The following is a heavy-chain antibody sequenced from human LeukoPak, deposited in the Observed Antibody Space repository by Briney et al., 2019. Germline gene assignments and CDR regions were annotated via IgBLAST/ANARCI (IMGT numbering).Heavy chain of an antibody. J-gene: IGHJ6*02. Sequence: PGGSLRLSCAASGFTFSSYSMNWVRQAPGKGLEWVSSISSSSSYIYYADSVKGRFTISRDNAKNSLYLQMNSLRAKDTAVYYCARDRLGDSGRYYGMDVWGQGTTVTVSS. V-gene: IGHV3-21*01. D-gene: IGHD2-21*02. CDR3: ARDRLGDSGRYYGMDV. CDR2: ISSSSSYI. CDR1: GFTFSSYS.